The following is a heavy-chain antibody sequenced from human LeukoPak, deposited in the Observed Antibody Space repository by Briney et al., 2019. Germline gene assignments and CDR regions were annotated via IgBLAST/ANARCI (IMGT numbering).Heavy chain of an antibody. CDR3: ARVLAVADTLDY. CDR1: GFSFNSYA. D-gene: IGHD6-19*01. V-gene: IGHV3-23*01. J-gene: IGHJ4*02. Sequence: PGESLRLSCAASGFSFNSYAMSWVRQAPGKGLEWVSAIRDSGTATYYADSVKGRFTISRDNSKNTLYLQMNSLRAEDTAVYYCARVLAVADTLDYWGQGTLVTVSS. CDR2: IRDSGTAT.